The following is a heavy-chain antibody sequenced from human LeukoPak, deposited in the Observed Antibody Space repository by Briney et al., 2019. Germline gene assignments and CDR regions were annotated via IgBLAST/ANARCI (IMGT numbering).Heavy chain of an antibody. CDR2: IYTSGST. J-gene: IGHJ4*02. CDR3: ARYGSGYHFDY. CDR1: GGSISSGGYY. D-gene: IGHD3-22*01. Sequence: PSQTLSLTCTVSGGSISSGGYYWSWIRQPPGKGLEWIGYIYTSGSTNYNPSLKSRVTISVDTSKNQFSLKLSSVTAADTAVYYCARYGSGYHFDYWGQGTLVTVSS. V-gene: IGHV4-61*09.